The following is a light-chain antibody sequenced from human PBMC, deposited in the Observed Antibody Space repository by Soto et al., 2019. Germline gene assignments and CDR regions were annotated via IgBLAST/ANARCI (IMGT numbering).Light chain of an antibody. J-gene: IGLJ3*02. CDR2: DTN. Sequence: QAAVTQEPSLTVSPGGTVTLTCGSSTGAVTSGHYPYWFQQKPGQAPSTLIYDTNNKHSWTPARFSGSLLGGKAALTLSGAQPEDEAEYYCLLSYSGAWVFGGGTKLTVL. CDR1: TGAVTSGHY. CDR3: LLSYSGAWV. V-gene: IGLV7-46*01.